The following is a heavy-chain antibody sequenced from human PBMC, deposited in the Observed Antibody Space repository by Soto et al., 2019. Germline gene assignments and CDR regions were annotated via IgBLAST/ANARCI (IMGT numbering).Heavy chain of an antibody. Sequence: QVQLVQSGAEVKKPGASVKVSCKASGYTFTSYGISWVRQAPGQGLEWMGWISAYNGNTSYAQKLQGRVTMTTDTSTSTAYMELRSLRSDDTAVYYCARDHDYVWGSYRRYFDLWGRGTLVTVSS. CDR2: ISAYNGNT. CDR1: GYTFTSYG. CDR3: ARDHDYVWGSYRRYFDL. D-gene: IGHD3-16*02. J-gene: IGHJ2*01. V-gene: IGHV1-18*01.